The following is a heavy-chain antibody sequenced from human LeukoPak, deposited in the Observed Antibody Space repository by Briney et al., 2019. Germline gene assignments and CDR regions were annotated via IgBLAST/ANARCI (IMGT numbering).Heavy chain of an antibody. CDR1: GYTFTGYY. Sequence: GASVKVSCTASGYTFTGYYMHWVRQAPGQGLEWMGWINPNSGGTNYAQKFQGWVTMTRDTSISTAYMELSRLRSDDTAVYYCARDRALLYYYDSSGTDAFDIWGQGTMVTVSS. D-gene: IGHD3-22*01. CDR2: INPNSGGT. J-gene: IGHJ3*02. CDR3: ARDRALLYYYDSSGTDAFDI. V-gene: IGHV1-2*04.